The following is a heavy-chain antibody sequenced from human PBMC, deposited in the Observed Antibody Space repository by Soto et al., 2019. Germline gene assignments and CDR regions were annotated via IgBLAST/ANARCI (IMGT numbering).Heavy chain of an antibody. CDR2: IDPSDSYT. CDR1: GYSFTSYW. Sequence: EVQLVQSGAEVKKPGESLRISCKGSGYSFTSYWISWLRQMPGKGLEWMGRIDPSDSYTNYSPSFQGHVTISADKSISPAYLQWSSLKASDTAMYYCARRDSSSWSYFDYWAQGTLVTVSS. V-gene: IGHV5-10-1*01. D-gene: IGHD6-13*01. CDR3: ARRDSSSWSYFDY. J-gene: IGHJ4*02.